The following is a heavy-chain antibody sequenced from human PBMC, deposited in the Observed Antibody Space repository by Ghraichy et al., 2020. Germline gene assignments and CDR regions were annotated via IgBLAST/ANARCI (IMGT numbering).Heavy chain of an antibody. Sequence: LTCAASGFTFSSYGMHWVRQAPGKGLEWVAVISYDGSNKYYADSVKGRFTISRDNSKNTLYLQMNSLRAEDTAVYYCAKLADSSGYYYFDYWGQGTLVTVSS. CDR2: ISYDGSNK. CDR1: GFTFSSYG. J-gene: IGHJ4*02. CDR3: AKLADSSGYYYFDY. D-gene: IGHD3-22*01. V-gene: IGHV3-30*18.